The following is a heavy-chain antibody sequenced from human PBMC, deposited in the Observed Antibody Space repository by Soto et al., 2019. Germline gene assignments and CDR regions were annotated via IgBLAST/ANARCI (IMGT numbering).Heavy chain of an antibody. CDR2: MNPNSGNT. D-gene: IGHD3-10*01. V-gene: IGHV1-8*01. CDR3: ARGAYGSGSYFLDY. CDR1: GYTFTSYD. J-gene: IGHJ4*02. Sequence: ASVKVSCKASGYTFTSYDINWVRQATGQGLEWMGWMNPNSGNTGYAQKFQVRVTMTRNTSISTAYMELSSLRSEDTAVYYCARGAYGSGSYFLDYWGQGTLVTVSS.